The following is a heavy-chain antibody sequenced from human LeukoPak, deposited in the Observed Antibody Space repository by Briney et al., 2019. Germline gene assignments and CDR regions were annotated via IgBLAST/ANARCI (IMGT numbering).Heavy chain of an antibody. V-gene: IGHV5-10-1*01. J-gene: IGHJ5*02. CDR1: GYSFTSNW. CDR2: IDPSDSYT. D-gene: IGHD1-26*01. CDR3: ARGSYYADP. Sequence: GESLKISCKGSGYSFTSNWIGWVRQMPGKGLEWMGRIDPSDSYTNYSPSFQGHVTMSADKSISTAYLQWSGLKASDTAMYYCARGSYYADPWGQGTLVTVSS.